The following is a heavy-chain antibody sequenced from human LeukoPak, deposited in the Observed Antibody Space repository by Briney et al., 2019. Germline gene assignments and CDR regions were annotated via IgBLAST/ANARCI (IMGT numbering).Heavy chain of an antibody. D-gene: IGHD3-10*01. CDR2: IYYSGST. J-gene: IGHJ4*02. CDR1: GGSISSSSYY. Sequence: PSETLSLTCTVSGGSISSSSYYWGWIRQPPGKGLEWIGSIYYSGSTYYNPSRKSRVTISVDTSKNQFSLKLSSVTAADTAVYYCATLGFGELLPDYWGQGTLVTVSS. CDR3: ATLGFGELLPDY. V-gene: IGHV4-39*07.